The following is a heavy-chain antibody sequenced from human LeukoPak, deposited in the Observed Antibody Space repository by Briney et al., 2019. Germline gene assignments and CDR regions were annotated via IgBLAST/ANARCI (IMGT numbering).Heavy chain of an antibody. CDR2: IRGSGASS. D-gene: IGHD4-17*01. J-gene: IGHJ3*01. CDR1: GFTFSTYA. V-gene: IGHV3-23*01. Sequence: GGSLRLSCEASGFTFSTYAMTWVRQAPGKGLEWVSSIRGSGASSFYADSVKGRFAMSRDNSKSTLYLQMNSLRVGDTAVYYCGRDPNGDYVGAFDFGGQGTLVTVSS. CDR3: GRDPNGDYVGAFDF.